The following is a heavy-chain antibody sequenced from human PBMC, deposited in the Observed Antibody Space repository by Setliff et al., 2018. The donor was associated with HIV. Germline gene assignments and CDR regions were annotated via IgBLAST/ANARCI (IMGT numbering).Heavy chain of an antibody. CDR2: IYATRST. J-gene: IGHJ4*02. CDR3: ARGRYYDGSALPLDY. D-gene: IGHD3-22*01. V-gene: IGHV4-61*09. Sequence: PSETLSLTCTVYGSSIGSGDHYWSWIRQSAEKGLEWIGHIYATRSTNYNPSLEIRVTISVDTSQNQFSLKLSTVTAADTAVYYCARGRYYDGSALPLDYWGQGSMVTVSS. CDR1: GSSIGSGDHY.